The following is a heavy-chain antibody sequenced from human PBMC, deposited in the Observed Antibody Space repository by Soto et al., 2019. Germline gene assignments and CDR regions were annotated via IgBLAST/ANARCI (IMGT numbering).Heavy chain of an antibody. CDR1: GFTFSSYS. V-gene: IGHV3-48*02. D-gene: IGHD2-2*01. CDR2: ISSSSSTI. J-gene: IGHJ6*02. Sequence: LRLSCAASGFTFSSYSMNWVRQAPGKGLEWVSYISSSSSTIYYADSVKGRFTISRDNAKNSLYLQMNSLRDEDTAVYYCARTTGYCSSTSCYFGYYYYYYGMDVWGQGTTVTVSS. CDR3: ARTTGYCSSTSCYFGYYYYYYGMDV.